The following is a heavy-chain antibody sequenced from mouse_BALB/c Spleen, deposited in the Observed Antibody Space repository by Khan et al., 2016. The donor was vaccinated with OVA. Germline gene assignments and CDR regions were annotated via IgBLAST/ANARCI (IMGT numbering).Heavy chain of an antibody. V-gene: IGHV1-9*01. CDR1: GYTFSSYW. CDR2: ILPGSGST. CDR3: ARGNYYGSTSWFGY. D-gene: IGHD1-1*01. J-gene: IGHJ3*01. Sequence: QVQLKESGAELMKPGASVKISCKATGYTFSSYWIEWVKQRPGHGLEWIAEILPGSGSTNYNEKFKGKATFTADTSSNTAYMQLSSLTSADSAVYYCARGNYYGSTSWFGYWGQGTLVTVSA.